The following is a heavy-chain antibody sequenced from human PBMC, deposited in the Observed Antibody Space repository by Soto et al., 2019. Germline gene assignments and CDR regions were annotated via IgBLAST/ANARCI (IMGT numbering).Heavy chain of an antibody. CDR3: ARCYYDFWSGYVVGNWFDP. D-gene: IGHD3-3*01. J-gene: IGHJ5*02. CDR1: GGSVSSGSYY. CDR2: IYYSGST. Sequence: SETLSLTCTVSGGSVSSGSYYWSWIRQPPGKGLEWIGYIYYSGSTNYNPSLKSRVTISVDTSKNQFSLKLSSVTAVDXXVYYCARCYYDFWSGYVVGNWFDPWGQGTLVTVSS. V-gene: IGHV4-61*01.